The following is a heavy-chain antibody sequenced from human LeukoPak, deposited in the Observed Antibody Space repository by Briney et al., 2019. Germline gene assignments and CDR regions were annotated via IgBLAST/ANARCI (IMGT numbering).Heavy chain of an antibody. CDR3: ARDLSGLDAFDI. Sequence: GGSLRLSCAASGFTFNTYWMSWVRQAPGKGLEWVANIRQDGSDKYYVDSVKGRFTISRDNAKNSLYLQMNSLRAEDTAVNSCARDLSGLDAFDIWGQGTMVTVSS. CDR1: GFTFNTYW. J-gene: IGHJ3*02. D-gene: IGHD3-3*02. CDR2: IRQDGSDK. V-gene: IGHV3-7*03.